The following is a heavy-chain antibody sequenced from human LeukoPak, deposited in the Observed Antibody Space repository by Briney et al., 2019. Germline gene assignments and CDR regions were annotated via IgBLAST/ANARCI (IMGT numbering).Heavy chain of an antibody. V-gene: IGHV3-7*01. D-gene: IGHD1-14*01. CDR3: ASEGSAERYFDF. Sequence: GGSLRLSCAASGFTFSTYWMSWVRQAPRKGLEWVANIKQDGSEKYYVDSVKGRFTISRDNAKNSLYLQINSLRAEDTAVYYCASEGSAERYFDFWGQGTLVTVSS. CDR2: IKQDGSEK. CDR1: GFTFSTYW. J-gene: IGHJ4*02.